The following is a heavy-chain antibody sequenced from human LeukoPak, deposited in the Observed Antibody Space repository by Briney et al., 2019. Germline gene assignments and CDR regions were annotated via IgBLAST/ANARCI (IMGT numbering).Heavy chain of an antibody. D-gene: IGHD6-19*01. CDR2: ISYDGSDK. Sequence: GGSLRLSCVVSGFMFSSNAMHWVRQAPGKGLEWVTFISYDGSDKDYADSVKGRFTISRDNSKNTLYLQMSSLRAEDTAVYYCTREGSGLDYWGQGTLVTVSS. V-gene: IGHV3-30*04. J-gene: IGHJ4*02. CDR1: GFMFSSNA. CDR3: TREGSGLDY.